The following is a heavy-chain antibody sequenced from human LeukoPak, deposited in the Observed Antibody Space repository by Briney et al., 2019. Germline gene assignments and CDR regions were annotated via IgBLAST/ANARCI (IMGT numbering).Heavy chain of an antibody. J-gene: IGHJ4*02. CDR3: ARDRTATWGYQELQG. Sequence: GGSLRLSCAASGFAFSTYSMNWVRQAPGKGLEWVASISSDSKYIVYADSAKGRFTVSRDNAEHSLYLQMNSLRAEDTAVYYCARDRTATWGYQELQGWGQGTLVTVSS. V-gene: IGHV3-21*01. CDR2: ISSDSKYI. CDR1: GFAFSTYS. D-gene: IGHD1-26*01.